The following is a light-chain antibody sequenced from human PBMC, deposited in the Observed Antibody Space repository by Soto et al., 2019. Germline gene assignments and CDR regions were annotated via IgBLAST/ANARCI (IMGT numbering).Light chain of an antibody. Sequence: ELVLTQYAATRSLSRGERGTLSCRASKNVAEHLAWYQQKPGQPPRLLISDASKRATGVTARFSGSGSGTEFTLTISRLEREDYAVYYCQQRSNWPPITFGHGTRLEIK. CDR1: KNVAEH. J-gene: IGKJ5*01. CDR2: DAS. V-gene: IGKV3-11*01. CDR3: QQRSNWPPIT.